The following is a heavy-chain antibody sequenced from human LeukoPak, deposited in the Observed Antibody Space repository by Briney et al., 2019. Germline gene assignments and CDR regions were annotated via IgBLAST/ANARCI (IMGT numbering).Heavy chain of an antibody. CDR1: GGSISSYY. V-gene: IGHV4-59*12. CDR3: ARILGPYYYGSGSLGFDY. D-gene: IGHD3-10*01. CDR2: IYYSGST. Sequence: PSETLSLTCTVSGGSISSYYWSWIRQPPGKGLEWIGYIYYSGSTYYNPSLKSRVTISVDTSKNQFSLKLSSVTAADTAVYYCARILGPYYYGSGSLGFDYWGQGTLVTVSS. J-gene: IGHJ4*02.